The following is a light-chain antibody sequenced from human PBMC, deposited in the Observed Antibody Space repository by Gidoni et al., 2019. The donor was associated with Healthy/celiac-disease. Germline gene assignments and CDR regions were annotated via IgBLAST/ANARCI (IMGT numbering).Light chain of an antibody. Sequence: CRASQSISSYLNWYQQKPGKAPKLLIYAASSLQSGVPSRFSGSGSGTDFTLKISRLQAEDFATYYCKQSYRTLITFXXXTKVDIK. CDR2: AAS. V-gene: IGKV1-39*01. J-gene: IGKJ3*01. CDR3: KQSYRTLIT. CDR1: QSISSY.